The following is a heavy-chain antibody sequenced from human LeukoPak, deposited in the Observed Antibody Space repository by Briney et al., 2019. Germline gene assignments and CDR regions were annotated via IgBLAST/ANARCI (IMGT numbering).Heavy chain of an antibody. Sequence: GGSLRLSCAASGFTFSSYGMHWVRQAPGKGLEWVAVIWYDGSNKYYADSVKGRFTISRDNSKNTLFLQMNSLRAEDTAVYYCAKDEGGVFYYDYWGQGTLVTVSS. CDR2: IWYDGSNK. V-gene: IGHV3-33*06. CDR1: GFTFSSYG. D-gene: IGHD3-16*01. CDR3: AKDEGGVFYYDY. J-gene: IGHJ4*02.